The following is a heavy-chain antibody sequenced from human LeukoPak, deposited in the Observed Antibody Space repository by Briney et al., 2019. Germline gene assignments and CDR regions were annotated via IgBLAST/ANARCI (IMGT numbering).Heavy chain of an antibody. Sequence: SETLSLTCTVSGGSISSSSYYWGWIRQPPGKGLEWIGSIYHSGSTYYNPSLKSRVTISVDTSKNQFSLKLSSVTAADTAVYYCARASEVPAATSWGQGTLVTVSS. D-gene: IGHD2-2*01. J-gene: IGHJ5*02. CDR1: GGSISSSSYY. V-gene: IGHV4-39*07. CDR2: IYHSGST. CDR3: ARASEVPAATS.